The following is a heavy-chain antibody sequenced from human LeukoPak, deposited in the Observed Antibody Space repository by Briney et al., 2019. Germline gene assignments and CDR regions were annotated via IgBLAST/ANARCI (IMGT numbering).Heavy chain of an antibody. J-gene: IGHJ4*02. CDR1: GFTFSSYS. D-gene: IGHD4-17*01. V-gene: IGHV3-48*04. CDR3: ARDDYGDPTRETFDY. Sequence: AGGSLRLSCAASGFTFSSYSMTWIRQAPGKGLEWISYISSTSSIITYADSVQGRFAISRDNAKTSLYLQMNSLRAEDTAVYYCARDDYGDPTRETFDYWGQGTLVTVSS. CDR2: ISSTSSII.